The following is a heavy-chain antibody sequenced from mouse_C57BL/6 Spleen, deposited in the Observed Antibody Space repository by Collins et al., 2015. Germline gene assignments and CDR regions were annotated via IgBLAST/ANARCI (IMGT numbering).Heavy chain of an antibody. D-gene: IGHD2-3*01. Sequence: QVQLQQPGAELVKPGASVKMSCKASGYTFTSYWITWVKQRPGQGLEWIGDIYPGSGSTNYNEKFKSKATLTVDTSSSTAYMQLSSLTSEDSAVYYCARHGYYVYYFDYWGQGTTLTVSS. J-gene: IGHJ2*01. CDR2: IYPGSGST. CDR3: ARHGYYVYYFDY. CDR1: GYTFTSYW. V-gene: IGHV1-55*01.